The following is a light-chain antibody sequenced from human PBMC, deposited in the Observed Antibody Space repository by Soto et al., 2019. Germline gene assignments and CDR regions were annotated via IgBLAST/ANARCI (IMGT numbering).Light chain of an antibody. Sequence: QSVLTQPASVSGSPGQSITISCTGTSSDVGGYKFVSWYQHHPGKAPKLMIYEVSNRPSGVSNRFSGSKSGNTASLTISGLQAEDEADYYCSSYTSSSPYLFGTGTKVT. CDR2: EVS. CDR3: SSYTSSSPYL. J-gene: IGLJ1*01. CDR1: SSDVGGYKF. V-gene: IGLV2-14*01.